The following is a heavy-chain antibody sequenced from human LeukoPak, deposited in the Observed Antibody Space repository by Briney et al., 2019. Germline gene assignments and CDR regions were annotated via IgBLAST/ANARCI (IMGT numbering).Heavy chain of an antibody. J-gene: IGHJ4*02. V-gene: IGHV1-24*01. CDR3: ARVGELLSESYYFDY. CDR1: GYTLTELS. D-gene: IGHD1-26*01. Sequence: ASVKVSCKVSGYTLTELSMHWVRQAPGKGLEWMGGFDPEDGETIYAQKFQGRVTMTTDTSTSTAYMELRSLRSDDTAVYYCARVGELLSESYYFDYWGQGTLATVSS. CDR2: FDPEDGET.